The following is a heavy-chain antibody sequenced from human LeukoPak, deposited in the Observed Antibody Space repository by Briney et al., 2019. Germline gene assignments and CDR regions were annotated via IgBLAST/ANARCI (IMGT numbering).Heavy chain of an antibody. V-gene: IGHV4-34*01. CDR2: IYHSGST. CDR3: ARCSSGWYDY. J-gene: IGHJ4*02. CDR1: GGSFSGYY. Sequence: SETLSLTCAVYGGSFSGYYWSWIRQPPGKGLEWIGEIYHSGSTNYNPSLKSRVTISVDKSKNQFSLKLSSVTAADTAVYYCARCSSGWYDYWGQGTLVTVSS. D-gene: IGHD6-19*01.